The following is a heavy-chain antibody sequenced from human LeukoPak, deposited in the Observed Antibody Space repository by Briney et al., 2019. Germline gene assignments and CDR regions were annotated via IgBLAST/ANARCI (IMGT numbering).Heavy chain of an antibody. CDR2: VSDCGKT. Sequence: SSETLSLTCTVSGGSITNYYSACLRQPPGKGLEWIGFVSDCGKTNYSPSLRSRVTFSVDTSKNQFSLNLTSVTAADTAVYYCVRVGRSHHWSPDFWGLGTLVTVSS. D-gene: IGHD1-1*01. CDR3: VRVGRSHHWSPDF. V-gene: IGHV4-59*08. J-gene: IGHJ4*02. CDR1: GGSITNYY.